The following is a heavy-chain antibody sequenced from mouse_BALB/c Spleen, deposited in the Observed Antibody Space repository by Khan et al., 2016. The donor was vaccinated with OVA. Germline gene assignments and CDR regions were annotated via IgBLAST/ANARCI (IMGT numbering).Heavy chain of an antibody. J-gene: IGHJ2*01. CDR2: IWAGGST. Sequence: VQLVESGPGLVPPSQSLSITCTVYGYSLTRYGVHWVRQPPGKGLEWLGLIWAGGSTTYNSALMSRLSISIDNSKSLVFLIMNSLQTDDTALYNCARSKYLAEYWGQGTTLTVSS. CDR3: ARSKYLAEY. CDR1: GYSLTRYG. V-gene: IGHV2-9*02.